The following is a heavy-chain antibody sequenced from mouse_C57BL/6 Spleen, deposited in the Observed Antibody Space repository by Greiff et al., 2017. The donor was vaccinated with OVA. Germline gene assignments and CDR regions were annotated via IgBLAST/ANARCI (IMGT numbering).Heavy chain of an antibody. J-gene: IGHJ4*01. CDR2: ISYDGSN. CDR1: GYSITSGYY. D-gene: IGHD2-12*01. Sequence: VQLKESGPGLVKPSQSLSLTCSVTGYSITSGYYWNWIRQFPGNKLEWMGYISYDGSNNYNPSLKNRISITRDTSKNQFFLKLNSVTTEDTATYYCAREGNDNYAMDYWGQGTSVTVSS. V-gene: IGHV3-6*01. CDR3: AREGNDNYAMDY.